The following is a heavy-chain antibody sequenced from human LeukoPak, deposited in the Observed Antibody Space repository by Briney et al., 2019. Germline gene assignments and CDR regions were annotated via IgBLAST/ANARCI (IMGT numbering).Heavy chain of an antibody. J-gene: IGHJ4*02. CDR3: AKKTGGTYPFDY. CDR2: IYSDGST. Sequence: PGGSLRLSCAASGFIVSGDFMSWVRQAPGKGLEWVSVIYSDGSTYYADSVKGRFTISRDNSKNTMYLQMNSLRAEDTAVYYCAKKTGGTYPFDYWGQGTLVTVSS. CDR1: GFIVSGDF. D-gene: IGHD1-26*01. V-gene: IGHV3-53*01.